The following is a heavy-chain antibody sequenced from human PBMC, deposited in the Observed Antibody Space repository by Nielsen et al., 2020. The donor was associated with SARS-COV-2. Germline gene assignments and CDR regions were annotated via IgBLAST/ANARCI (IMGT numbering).Heavy chain of an antibody. V-gene: IGHV5-51*01. CDR2: IYPGDSDT. CDR1: GYSFISYW. D-gene: IGHD3-22*01. J-gene: IGHJ4*02. CDR3: ASNYDSSGYYYDSLVAY. Sequence: GESLKISCKVSGYSFISYWIGWVRQMPGTGLELMGIIYPGDSDTRYSPSFQGQVTISADKTISTAYLQWSSLKASDTAVYFCASNYDSSGYYYDSLVAYWGQGTVVTVSS.